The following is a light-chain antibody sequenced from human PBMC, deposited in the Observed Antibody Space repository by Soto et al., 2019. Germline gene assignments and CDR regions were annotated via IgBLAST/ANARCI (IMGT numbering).Light chain of an antibody. V-gene: IGLV2-8*01. Sequence: QCALTQPPSASGSPGQSVTISCTGTSSDVGGYNYVSWYQQYPGKAPKLIIYEVSERPSGVPDRFSGSKSGNTASLTVSGLQTADEADYYCSSYAGSNWYVFGTGTKVTVL. CDR1: SSDVGGYNY. J-gene: IGLJ1*01. CDR2: EVS. CDR3: SSYAGSNWYV.